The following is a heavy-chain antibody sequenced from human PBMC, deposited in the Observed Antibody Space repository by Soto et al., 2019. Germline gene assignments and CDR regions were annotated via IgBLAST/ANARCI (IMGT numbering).Heavy chain of an antibody. CDR3: AKDSPVGVPLMRDLHD. CDR2: INPNSGGT. V-gene: IGHV1-2*04. CDR1: GYTFTGYY. Sequence: ASVKVSCKASGYTFTGYYMHWVRQAPGQGPEWMGWINPNSGGTNYAQKFQGWVTMTRDTSISTAYMELSRLRSDDTAVYYCAKDSPVGVPLMRDLHDWGQGTLVTVSS. D-gene: IGHD2-8*01. J-gene: IGHJ1*01.